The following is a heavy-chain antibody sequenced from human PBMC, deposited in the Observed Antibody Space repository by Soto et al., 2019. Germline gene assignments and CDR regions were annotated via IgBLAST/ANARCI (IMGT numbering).Heavy chain of an antibody. CDR3: AREQRGHIFSPYYYYGMAV. D-gene: IGHD2-21*01. J-gene: IGHJ6*02. V-gene: IGHV4-59*01. Sequence: QVQLQESGPGLVKPSETLSLTCTVAGGSISSYNWSWIRQPLGKGLAWIGHIYYGGRTTYNPPLQSRVTISVDTSKKQVSLSLRTVSGADTAVYYCAREQRGHIFSPYYYYGMAVWGQGATVTESS. CDR2: IYYGGRT. CDR1: GGSISSYN.